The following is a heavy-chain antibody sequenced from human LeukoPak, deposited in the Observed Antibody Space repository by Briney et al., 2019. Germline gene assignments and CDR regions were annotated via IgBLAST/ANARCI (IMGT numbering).Heavy chain of an antibody. V-gene: IGHV4-34*01. CDR2: INHSGST. CDR1: GGSFSGYY. D-gene: IGHD6-13*01. CDR3: ARGSFNSSWYSYWFDP. Sequence: SETLSLTCAVYGGSFSGYYWSWIRQPPGKGLEWIGEINHSGSTNYNPSLKSRVTISVDTSKNQFSLKLSSVTAADTAVYYCARGSFNSSWYSYWFDPWGQGTLVTVSS. J-gene: IGHJ5*02.